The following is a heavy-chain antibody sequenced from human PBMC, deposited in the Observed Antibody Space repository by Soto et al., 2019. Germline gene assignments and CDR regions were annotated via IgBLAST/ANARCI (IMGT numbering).Heavy chain of an antibody. J-gene: IGHJ4*02. D-gene: IGHD2-2*01. CDR2: INPSGGST. V-gene: IGHV1-46*03. CDR3: ARSDCSSTSCHHGPDY. CDR1: GYTFTSYY. Sequence: QVQLVQSGAEVKKPGASVKVSCKASGYTFTSYYMHWVRQAPGQGLEWMGIINPSGGSTSYAQKFQGRVTMTRDTSTSTVYMELSSLRSEDTAVYYCARSDCSSTSCHHGPDYWGQGTLVTVSS.